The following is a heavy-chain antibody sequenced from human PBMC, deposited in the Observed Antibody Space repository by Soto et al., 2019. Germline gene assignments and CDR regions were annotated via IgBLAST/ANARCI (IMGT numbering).Heavy chain of an antibody. CDR3: AKRIMSTIGHFDS. D-gene: IGHD1-1*01. Sequence: GGSLRLSCAASGFTFSSYAMGWVRQAPGKGLEWVSSISGIGHSTYYADSVEGRFTISRDNSKNTLHLQMNSLRAEDTAVYYCAKRIMSTIGHFDSWGQGTLVTVSS. CDR1: GFTFSSYA. V-gene: IGHV3-23*01. J-gene: IGHJ4*02. CDR2: ISGIGHST.